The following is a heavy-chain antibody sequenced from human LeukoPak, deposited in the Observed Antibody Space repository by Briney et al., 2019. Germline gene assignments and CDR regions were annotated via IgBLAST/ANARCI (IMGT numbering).Heavy chain of an antibody. Sequence: SETLSLTCTVSGGSISSTNYYWSWIRQPPGKGLEWIGSIYYSGNSYYKSSLKSRVIISVDTSKNQFSLKLSSVTAADTAVYYCARGIEMATATDYWGQGTLVTVSS. CDR3: ARGIEMATATDY. V-gene: IGHV4-39*01. CDR2: IYYSGNS. D-gene: IGHD5-24*01. J-gene: IGHJ4*02. CDR1: GGSISSTNYY.